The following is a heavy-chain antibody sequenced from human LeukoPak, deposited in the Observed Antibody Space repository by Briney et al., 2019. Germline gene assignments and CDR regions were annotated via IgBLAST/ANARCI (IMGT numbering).Heavy chain of an antibody. CDR1: GFTFSSYG. CDR3: AKVSGDSSGYYFAIDY. V-gene: IGHV3-33*06. CDR2: IWYDGSNK. J-gene: IGHJ4*02. Sequence: GGSLRLSCAASGFTFSSYGMHWVRQAPGKGREGVAVIWYDGSNKYYADSVKGRFTISRDNSKNTLYLQMNSLRAEDTAVYYCAKVSGDSSGYYFAIDYWGQGTLVTVSS. D-gene: IGHD3-22*01.